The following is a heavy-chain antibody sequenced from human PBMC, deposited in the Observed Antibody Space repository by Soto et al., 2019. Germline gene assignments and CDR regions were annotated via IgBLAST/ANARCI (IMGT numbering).Heavy chain of an antibody. J-gene: IGHJ6*02. CDR1: GYTFTSYY. CDR3: AREEYYDSSGYYPSYGMDV. Sequence: ASVKVSCKASGYTFTSYYMHWVRQAPGQGLEWMGIINPSGGSTSYAQKFQGRVTMTRDTSTSTVYMELSSLRSEDTAVYYCAREEYYDSSGYYPSYGMDVWGQGTTVTVS. V-gene: IGHV1-46*01. D-gene: IGHD3-22*01. CDR2: INPSGGST.